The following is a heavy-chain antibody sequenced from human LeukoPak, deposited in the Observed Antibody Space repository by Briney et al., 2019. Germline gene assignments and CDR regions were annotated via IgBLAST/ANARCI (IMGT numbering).Heavy chain of an antibody. CDR1: GGSISSSSYY. CDR2: IYYSGST. D-gene: IGHD3-10*01. V-gene: IGHV4-39*01. J-gene: IGHJ4*02. CDR3: ARRTTMVRGVIYFDY. Sequence: SETLSLTCTVSGGSISSSSYYWGWIRQPPGKGLEWIGSIYYSGSTYYNPSLKSRVTISVDTSKNQFSLKLSSVTAADTAVYYCARRTTMVRGVIYFDYWGQGTLVTVSS.